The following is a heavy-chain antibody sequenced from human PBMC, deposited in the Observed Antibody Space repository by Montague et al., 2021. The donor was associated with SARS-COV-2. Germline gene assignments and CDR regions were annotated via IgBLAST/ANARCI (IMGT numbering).Heavy chain of an antibody. J-gene: IGHJ4*01. Sequence: SLRLSCAASRLPFNGYAMHWVRQAPGKGLEWLTFISHDESNHRYADSVKGRFTISRDNSKNTLYLQMDSLRPEDTAVYYCARVGYRSGSFYIDYWGQGTLVTVSS. D-gene: IGHD1-26*01. CDR3: ARVGYRSGSFYIDY. CDR2: ISHDESNH. CDR1: RLPFNGYA. V-gene: IGHV3-30*04.